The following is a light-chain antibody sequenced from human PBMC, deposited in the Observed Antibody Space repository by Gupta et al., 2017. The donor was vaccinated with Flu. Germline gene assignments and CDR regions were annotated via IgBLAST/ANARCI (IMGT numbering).Light chain of an antibody. Sequence: SFLSASVGDRVTITCRASQGISSYLAWYQQKPGKAPKLLIYAASTLQSGVPSRFSGSGSGTEFTLTISSRQPEDCATYYCQQLNSYPPFTFGHGTKVDIK. CDR2: AAS. CDR1: QGISSY. CDR3: QQLNSYPPFT. J-gene: IGKJ3*01. V-gene: IGKV1-9*01.